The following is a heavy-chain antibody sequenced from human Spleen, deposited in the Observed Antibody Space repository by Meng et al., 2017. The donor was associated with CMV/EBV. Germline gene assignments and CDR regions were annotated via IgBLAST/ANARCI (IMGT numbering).Heavy chain of an antibody. CDR3: ARRAPYDFWSGYSFDY. Sequence: GSLRLSCTVSGGSISSSSYYWGWIRQPPGKGLEWIGSIYYSGSTYYNPSLKSRVTISVDTSKNQFSLKLSSVTAADTAVYYCARRAPYDFWSGYSFDYWGQGTLVTVSS. CDR1: GGSISSSSYY. D-gene: IGHD3-3*01. CDR2: IYYSGST. V-gene: IGHV4-39*01. J-gene: IGHJ4*02.